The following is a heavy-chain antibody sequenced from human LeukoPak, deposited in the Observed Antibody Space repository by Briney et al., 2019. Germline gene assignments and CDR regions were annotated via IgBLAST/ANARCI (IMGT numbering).Heavy chain of an antibody. CDR1: GFTFSSYA. J-gene: IGHJ5*02. CDR3: ARELLWFGEANWFDP. Sequence: GSLRLSCAASGFTFSSYAMSWIRQPPGKGLEWIGYIYYSGSTNYNPSLKSRVTISVDTSKNQFSLKLSSVTAADTAVYYCARELLWFGEANWFDPWGQGTLVTVSS. D-gene: IGHD3-10*01. CDR2: IYYSGST. V-gene: IGHV4-59*01.